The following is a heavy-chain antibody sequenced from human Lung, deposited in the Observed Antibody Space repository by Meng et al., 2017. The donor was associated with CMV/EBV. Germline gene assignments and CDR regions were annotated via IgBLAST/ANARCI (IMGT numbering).Heavy chain of an antibody. V-gene: IGHV3-7*01. CDR3: ARNPVTNRRGSHFDC. CDR2: IKQDGSEN. CDR1: GFILSSYW. D-gene: IGHD4-17*01. Sequence: SCAASGFILSSYWMSWVRQAPGKGLEWVANIKQDGSENYYVDSVRGRFTISRDNAKSSLYLQMNGLRAEDTAVYYCARNPVTNRRGSHFDCWGQGTLVTVSS. J-gene: IGHJ4*02.